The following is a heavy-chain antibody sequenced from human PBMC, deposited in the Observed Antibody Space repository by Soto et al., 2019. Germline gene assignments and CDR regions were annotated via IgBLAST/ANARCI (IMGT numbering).Heavy chain of an antibody. Sequence: QVQLVQSGAEVKKPGASVKVSCKASGYTFTSYGISWVRQAPGQGLEWMGWISAYNGNTNYAQKLQGRVTMTTDTSTSTSYMELRSLRSDDTSVYYCARVVGCTNGVCYIGWFDHWGQGTLVTVSS. CDR2: ISAYNGNT. V-gene: IGHV1-18*01. D-gene: IGHD2-8*01. CDR1: GYTFTSYG. CDR3: ARVVGCTNGVCYIGWFDH. J-gene: IGHJ5*02.